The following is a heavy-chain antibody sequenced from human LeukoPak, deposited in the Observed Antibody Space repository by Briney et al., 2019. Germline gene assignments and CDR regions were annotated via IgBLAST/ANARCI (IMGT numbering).Heavy chain of an antibody. CDR3: ARGEEYLGQGRPFDI. Sequence: GGSLRLSCAASGFIFSSYRMHWVRHAPGKELVWVSRINTDGSSTIYADSVKGRFTISRDNAKNTLYLQMNSLRVEDTAVYYCARGEEYLGQGRPFDIWGQGTMVTVSS. D-gene: IGHD3-16*01. V-gene: IGHV3-74*01. CDR2: INTDGSST. J-gene: IGHJ3*02. CDR1: GFIFSSYR.